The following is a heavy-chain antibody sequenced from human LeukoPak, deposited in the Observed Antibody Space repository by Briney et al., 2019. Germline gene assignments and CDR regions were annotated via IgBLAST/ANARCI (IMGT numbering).Heavy chain of an antibody. CDR3: ARRGAVKQWLVGWFDP. CDR2: IYYSGST. D-gene: IGHD6-19*01. Sequence: SETLSLTCTVSGGSISSSSYCWGWIRQPPGKGLEWIGSIYYSGSTYYNPSLKSRVTISVDTSKNQFSLKLSSVTAADTAVYYCARRGAVKQWLVGWFDPWGQGTLVTVSS. CDR1: GGSISSSSYC. V-gene: IGHV4-39*07. J-gene: IGHJ5*02.